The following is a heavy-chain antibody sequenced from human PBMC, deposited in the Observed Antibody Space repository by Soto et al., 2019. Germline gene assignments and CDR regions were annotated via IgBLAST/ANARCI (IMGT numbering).Heavy chain of an antibody. V-gene: IGHV1-69*12. Sequence: QVQLVQSGAEVKKPGSSVKVSCKASGGTFSSYAISWVRQAPGQGLEWMGGIIPIFGTANYAQKFQGRVTITADEPTSTAYMELSSLRSEDTAVYYCARHPPAVYYYGMDVWGQGTTVTVSS. CDR2: IIPIFGTA. CDR1: GGTFSSYA. J-gene: IGHJ6*02. CDR3: ARHPPAVYYYGMDV.